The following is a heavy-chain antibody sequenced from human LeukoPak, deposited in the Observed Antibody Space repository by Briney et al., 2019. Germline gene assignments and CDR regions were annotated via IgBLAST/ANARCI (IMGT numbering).Heavy chain of an antibody. Sequence: ASVKVSCKASGYTFTDYYMHRVRQAPGQGLEWMGRIIPNSGGTNYAQKFQGRVTMTRDTSISTAYMELSRLRSDDTAVYYCARRVGYDSSGYYYVSTGSLVYWGQGTLVTVSS. CDR1: GYTFTDYY. CDR3: ARRVGYDSSGYYYVSTGSLVY. CDR2: IIPNSGGT. V-gene: IGHV1-2*06. D-gene: IGHD3-22*01. J-gene: IGHJ4*02.